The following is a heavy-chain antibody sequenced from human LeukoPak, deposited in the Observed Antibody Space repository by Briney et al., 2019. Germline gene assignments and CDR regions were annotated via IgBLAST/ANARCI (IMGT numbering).Heavy chain of an antibody. D-gene: IGHD3-10*01. Sequence: GGSLRLSCAASGFTFSSYAMSWVRQAPGKGLEWVSAISGSGGSTYYADSVKGRFTISRDNSKNTLYLQMNSLRAEDTAVYYCAKDGPYGSGSYNWFDLWGQGTLVTVSS. CDR1: GFTFSSYA. J-gene: IGHJ5*02. CDR3: AKDGPYGSGSYNWFDL. CDR2: ISGSGGST. V-gene: IGHV3-23*01.